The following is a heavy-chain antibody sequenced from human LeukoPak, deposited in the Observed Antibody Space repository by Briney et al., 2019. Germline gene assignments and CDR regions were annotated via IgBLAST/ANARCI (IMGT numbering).Heavy chain of an antibody. CDR2: IYYSGST. V-gene: IGHV4-39*07. D-gene: IGHD3-10*01. Sequence: SETLSLTCTVSGGSISSSSYYWGWIRQPPGKGLEWIGSIYYSGSTHYNPSLKSRVTISVDTSKNQFSLKLSSVTAADTAVYYCASWGLLWFGEPFDYWGQGTLVTVSS. J-gene: IGHJ4*02. CDR3: ASWGLLWFGEPFDY. CDR1: GGSISSSSYY.